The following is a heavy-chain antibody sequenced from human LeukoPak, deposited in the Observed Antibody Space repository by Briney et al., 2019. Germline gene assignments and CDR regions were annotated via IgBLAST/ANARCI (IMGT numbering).Heavy chain of an antibody. CDR1: GGSISSGGYY. D-gene: IGHD3-3*01. V-gene: IGHV4-31*03. J-gene: IGHJ4*02. Sequence: KPSQTLSLTCTVSGGSISSGGYYWSWIRQHPGKGLEWIGYIYYSGSTYYNPSLKSRVTISVDTSKNQFSLKLSSVTAADTAVYYCASSPSPITIFGVVIPHPIDYWGQGTLVTVSS. CDR3: ASSPSPITIFGVVIPHPIDY. CDR2: IYYSGST.